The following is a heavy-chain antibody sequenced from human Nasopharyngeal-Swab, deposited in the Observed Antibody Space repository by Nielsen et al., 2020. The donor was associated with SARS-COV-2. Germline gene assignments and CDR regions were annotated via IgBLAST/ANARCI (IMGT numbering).Heavy chain of an antibody. CDR3: ARDGLDYDFWSAYFMDV. CDR2: ISSSSSYI. V-gene: IGHV3-21*01. Sequence: GESLKISCAASGFTFSSYIMNWVRQAPGKGLEWVSSISSSSSYIYYADSVKGRFTISRDNAKNSLYLQMNSLRAEDTAVYYCARDGLDYDFWSAYFMDVWGQGTTVTVSS. CDR1: GFTFSSYI. D-gene: IGHD3-3*01. J-gene: IGHJ6*02.